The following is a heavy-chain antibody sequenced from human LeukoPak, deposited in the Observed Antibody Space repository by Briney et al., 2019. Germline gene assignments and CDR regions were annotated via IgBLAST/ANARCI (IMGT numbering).Heavy chain of an antibody. V-gene: IGHV3-7*01. D-gene: IGHD5-12*01. CDR2: IKQDGSKK. Sequence: GGSLRLSCVASGFPFSSYWMTWVRQAPGKGLEWVANIKQDGSKKYYVDSVKGRFTISRDNAKNSLYLQMNSLRAEDTAVYYCAREFRLKWLRLVFHDAFDIWGQGTMVTVSS. J-gene: IGHJ3*02. CDR1: GFPFSSYW. CDR3: AREFRLKWLRLVFHDAFDI.